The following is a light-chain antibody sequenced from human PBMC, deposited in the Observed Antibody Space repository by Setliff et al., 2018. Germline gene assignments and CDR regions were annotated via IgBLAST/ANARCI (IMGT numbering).Light chain of an antibody. Sequence: QSALTQPRSVSGSPGQSVTISCTGTSSDVGGYHYGGDYYVSWYQQYPGKAPKLIIYNVNQRPSGVPDRFSGSRSGVTASLTISGLQAEDESDYYCCSYAGGYTPYVFGTGTKVTVL. CDR1: SSDVGGYHY. V-gene: IGLV2-11*01. CDR3: CSYAGGYTPYV. CDR2: NVN. J-gene: IGLJ1*01.